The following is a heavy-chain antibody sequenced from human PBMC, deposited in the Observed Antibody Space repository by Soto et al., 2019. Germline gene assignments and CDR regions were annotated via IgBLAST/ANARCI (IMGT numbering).Heavy chain of an antibody. D-gene: IGHD3-22*01. J-gene: IGHJ4*02. V-gene: IGHV3-11*06. CDR1: GFTFSDYY. CDR2: ISSSSSYT. Sequence: VQLVESGGGLVKPGGSLRLSCAASGFTFSDYYMSWIRQAPGKGLEWVSYISSSSSYTNYADSVKGRFTISRDNAKNSLYLQMNSLRAEDTAVYYCARESGHYYYDSSGYFDYWGQGTLVTVSS. CDR3: ARESGHYYYDSSGYFDY.